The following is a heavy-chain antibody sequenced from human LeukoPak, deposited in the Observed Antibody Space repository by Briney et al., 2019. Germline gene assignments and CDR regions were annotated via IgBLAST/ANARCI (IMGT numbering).Heavy chain of an antibody. Sequence: GGSLRLSCAASGFTFSSYAMHWVRQAPGKGLEWVAVISYDGSNKYYADSVKGRFTISRDNSKNTLHLQMNSLRAEDTAVYYCARGDPWSGSNHYYYYYGMDVWGQGTTVTVSS. CDR1: GFTFSSYA. V-gene: IGHV3-30-3*01. CDR2: ISYDGSNK. J-gene: IGHJ6*02. D-gene: IGHD3-3*01. CDR3: ARGDPWSGSNHYYYYYGMDV.